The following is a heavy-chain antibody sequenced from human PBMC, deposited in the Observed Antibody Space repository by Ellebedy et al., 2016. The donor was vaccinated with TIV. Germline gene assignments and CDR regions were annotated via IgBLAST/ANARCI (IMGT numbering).Heavy chain of an antibody. Sequence: MPSETLSLTCAVYGGSLGGYYWSWIRQPPGKGLEWIGEITHSGSTNYNPSRKSRVPISVDTSKNQFSLNLSSVTAADTAVYYCARGLARDYWGQGTLVTVSS. V-gene: IGHV4-34*01. CDR3: ARGLARDY. CDR1: GGSLGGYY. J-gene: IGHJ4*02. CDR2: ITHSGST.